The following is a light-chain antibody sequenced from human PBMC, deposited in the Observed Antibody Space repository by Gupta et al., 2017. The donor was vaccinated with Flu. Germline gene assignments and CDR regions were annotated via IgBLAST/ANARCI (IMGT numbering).Light chain of an antibody. V-gene: IGLV2-14*01. CDR3: SSYSSSSTLFV. CDR2: EVS. CDR1: SSDVGGYNY. Sequence: QSALTQPASVSGSPGQSITISCTGTSSDVGGYNYVSWYQQHPGIAPKLMIYEVSNRPSGVSSRFSGSKSDKTASLTISGLQAEDESDYYCSSYSSSSTLFVFGTGTKVTVL. J-gene: IGLJ1*01.